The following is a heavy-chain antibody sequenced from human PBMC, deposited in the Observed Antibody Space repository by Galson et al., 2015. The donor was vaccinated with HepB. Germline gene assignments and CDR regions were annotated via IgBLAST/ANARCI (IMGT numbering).Heavy chain of an antibody. D-gene: IGHD3-22*01. V-gene: IGHV3-33*01. CDR2: IWYDGTNK. CDR3: ARDRSSYNYESSGLYFDY. Sequence: SLRLSCAASGFIFSTYGMHWVRQAPGKGLEWVAVIWYDGTNKYYADSVKGRFTVSRDNSKKTLYLQMSSLRAEDTAVYYCARDRSSYNYESSGLYFDYRGQGTLVTVSS. J-gene: IGHJ4*02. CDR1: GFIFSTYG.